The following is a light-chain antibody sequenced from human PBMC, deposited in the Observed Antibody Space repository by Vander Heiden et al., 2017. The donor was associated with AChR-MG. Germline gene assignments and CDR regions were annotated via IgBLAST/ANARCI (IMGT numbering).Light chain of an antibody. CDR2: ANF. V-gene: IGLV1-44*01. CDR3: STWDDSLNGAV. Sequence: QSVLTQPPSASGTPGQRVTISCSGGRSNIGTNAVNWYLQRPGTAPRLLIFANFQRPSGVPDRFSGSKSATSASLAISGLQSEDEGNYYCSTWDDSLNGAVFGGGTKLTVL. CDR1: RSNIGTNA. J-gene: IGLJ3*02.